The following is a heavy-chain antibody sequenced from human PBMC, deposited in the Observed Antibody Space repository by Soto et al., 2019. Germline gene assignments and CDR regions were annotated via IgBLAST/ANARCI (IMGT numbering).Heavy chain of an antibody. J-gene: IGHJ5*02. V-gene: IGHV1-18*01. Sequence: ASVKVSCKASGGTFSRSTFSWVRQAPGQGLEWMGRFIPMLGNTKYAQKLQGRVTMTTDTSTSTAYMELRSLRSDDTAVYYCARGVGSGSYYNQYNWFDPWGQGTLVTVSS. CDR1: GGTFSRST. D-gene: IGHD3-10*01. CDR3: ARGVGSGSYYNQYNWFDP. CDR2: FIPMLGNT.